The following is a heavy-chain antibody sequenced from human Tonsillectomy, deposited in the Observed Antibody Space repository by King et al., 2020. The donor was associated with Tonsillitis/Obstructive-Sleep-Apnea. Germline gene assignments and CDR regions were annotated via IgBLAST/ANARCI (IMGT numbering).Heavy chain of an antibody. CDR1: GFTFSNAW. J-gene: IGHJ6*02. CDR2: IKSKTDGGTT. CDR3: TTGRRADYSNYVRYYYYGMDV. V-gene: IGHV3-15*07. D-gene: IGHD4-11*01. Sequence: VQLVESGGGLVKPGGSLRLSCAASGFTFSNAWMNWVRQAPGKGLEWVGRIKSKTDGGTTDYAAPVKGRFTISRDDSKNTLYLQMNSLKTEDTAVYYCTTGRRADYSNYVRYYYYGMDVWGQGTTVTVSS.